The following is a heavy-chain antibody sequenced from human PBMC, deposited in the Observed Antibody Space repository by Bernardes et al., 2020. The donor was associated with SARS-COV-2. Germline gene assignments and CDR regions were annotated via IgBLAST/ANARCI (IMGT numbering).Heavy chain of an antibody. V-gene: IGHV3-23*01. J-gene: IGHJ1*01. CDR3: AHSYCSSSNCYLNFQS. Sequence: GGSLRLSCAASGFNFHSFVINWVRQAPGKGLEWVSTISDTGNTRDYAESVTGRFTTSRDTSRDTFYLQMDRLRTEDTATYYCAHSYCSSSNCYLNFQSWGQGTLVTVSS. D-gene: IGHD2-2*01. CDR2: ISDTGNTR. CDR1: GFNFHSFV.